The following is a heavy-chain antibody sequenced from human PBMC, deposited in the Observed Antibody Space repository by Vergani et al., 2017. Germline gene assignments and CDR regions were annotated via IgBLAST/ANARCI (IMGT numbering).Heavy chain of an antibody. CDR2: IYPGDSEV. CDR3: ASGGHGSENGEALQL. V-gene: IGHV5-51*01. D-gene: IGHD3-10*01. J-gene: IGHJ3*01. CDR1: GYIFSNFW. Sequence: EKQLVQSGSETKKPGESLKISCQAFGYIFSNFWIGWVRQRPGRGLEWMGIIYPGDSEVKSNPTFRGQVIFSVDTSVNTAYLQWRSLQASDTATYFCASGGHGSENGEALQLWGQGTNITVSS.